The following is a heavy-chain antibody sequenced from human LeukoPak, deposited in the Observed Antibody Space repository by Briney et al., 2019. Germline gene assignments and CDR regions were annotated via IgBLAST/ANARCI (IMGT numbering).Heavy chain of an antibody. CDR3: AKDISYNWNYFDY. Sequence: GGSLTLSCAVSGFIFSNYGIHWVRQAPGKGLEWVAFIRYDGNNKYYADSVKGRFTIYRDNSKNTLFVQMDSLRAEHTVVYYWAKDISYNWNYFDYWGQGTLVTVSS. V-gene: IGHV3-30*02. CDR1: GFIFSNYG. CDR2: IRYDGNNK. J-gene: IGHJ4*02. D-gene: IGHD1-20*01.